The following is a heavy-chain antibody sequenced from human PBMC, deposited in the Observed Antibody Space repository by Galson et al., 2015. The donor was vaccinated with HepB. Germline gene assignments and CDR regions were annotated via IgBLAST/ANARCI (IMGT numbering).Heavy chain of an antibody. J-gene: IGHJ5*02. D-gene: IGHD5-12*01. CDR3: ARESEPTTGPTNWFDP. V-gene: IGHV1-18*04. Sequence: SVKVSCKASGYTFTSYGISWVRQAPGQGLEWMGWISAYNGNTNYAQKLQGRVTMTTDTSTSTAYMELRSLRSDDTAVYYCARESEPTTGPTNWFDPWGQGTLVTVSS. CDR1: GYTFTSYG. CDR2: ISAYNGNT.